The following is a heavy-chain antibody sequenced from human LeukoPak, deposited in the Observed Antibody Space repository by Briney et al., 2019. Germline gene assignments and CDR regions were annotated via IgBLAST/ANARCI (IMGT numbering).Heavy chain of an antibody. CDR3: AAVIEWFGELLSDY. D-gene: IGHD3-10*01. V-gene: IGHV1-58*01. J-gene: IGHJ4*02. CDR1: GFTFTSSA. CDR2: IVVGSGNT. Sequence: SVKVSCKASGFTFTSSAVQWVRQARGQRLEWIGWIVVGSGNTNYAQKFQERVTITRDMSTSTAYMELSSLRSEDTAVYYCAAVIEWFGELLSDYWGQGTLVTVSS.